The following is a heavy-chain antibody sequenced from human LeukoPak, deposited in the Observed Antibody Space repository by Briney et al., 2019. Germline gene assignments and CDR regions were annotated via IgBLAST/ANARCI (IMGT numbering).Heavy chain of an antibody. Sequence: ASVRVSCKTSGYIFTNYGVSWVRQAPGQGLEWMGWINVYNGHTIYAQNFQGRVTVTRDTSTTTVHMELRGLRSEDTAVYYCARDQEGFDYWGQGTVVTVSS. V-gene: IGHV1-18*01. CDR3: ARDQEGFDY. CDR2: INVYNGHT. CDR1: GYIFTNYG. J-gene: IGHJ4*02.